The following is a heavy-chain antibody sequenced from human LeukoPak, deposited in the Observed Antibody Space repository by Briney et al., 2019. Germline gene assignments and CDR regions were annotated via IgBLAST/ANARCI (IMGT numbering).Heavy chain of an antibody. D-gene: IGHD3-22*01. CDR3: ARAHYDSSGYYYRFIHNWFDP. V-gene: IGHV4-31*03. J-gene: IGHJ5*02. CDR1: GGSISSGGYY. Sequence: PSETLSLTCTVSGGSISSGGYYWSWIRQHPGKGLEWIGYIYYSGSTYYNPSLKSRVTISVDTSKNQFSLKLSSVTAADTAVYYCARAHYDSSGYYYRFIHNWFDPWGQGTLVTVSS. CDR2: IYYSGST.